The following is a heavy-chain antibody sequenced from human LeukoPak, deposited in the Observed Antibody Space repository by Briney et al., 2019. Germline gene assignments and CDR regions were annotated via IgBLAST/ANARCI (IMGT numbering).Heavy chain of an antibody. V-gene: IGHV4-4*07. D-gene: IGHD2-15*01. CDR3: ARGSKGWTLIDY. CDR2: IYSSGST. Sequence: PSETLSLTCTVSGGSLSSYYWSWIRQPAGKGLEWMGRIYSSGSTNYNPSLKSRVTMSVDTSKNQFSLKLSSVTAADKAVYYCARGSKGWTLIDYWGQGTPVTVSS. J-gene: IGHJ4*02. CDR1: GGSLSSYY.